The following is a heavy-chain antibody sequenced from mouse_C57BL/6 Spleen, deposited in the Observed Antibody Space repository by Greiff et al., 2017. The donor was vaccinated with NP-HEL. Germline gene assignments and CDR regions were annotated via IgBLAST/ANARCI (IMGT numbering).Heavy chain of an antibody. CDR1: GYTFTSYW. J-gene: IGHJ2*01. CDR2: IHPNSGST. Sequence: QVQLQQPGAELVKPGASVKLSCKASGYTFTSYWMHWVKQRPGQGLEWIGMIHPNSGSTNYNEKFKSKATLTVDKSSSTAYMQLSSLTSEDSAVYYCARESTYYGFDYWGKGTTLTVAS. D-gene: IGHD1-1*01. CDR3: ARESTYYGFDY. V-gene: IGHV1-64*01.